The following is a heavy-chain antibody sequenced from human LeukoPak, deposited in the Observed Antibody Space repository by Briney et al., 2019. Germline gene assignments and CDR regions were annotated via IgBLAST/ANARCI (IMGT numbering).Heavy chain of an antibody. J-gene: IGHJ4*02. CDR2: IYYSGST. Sequence: SETLSPTCTVSGGSISSYYWSWIRQPPGKGLEWIGYIYYSGSTNYNPSLKSRVTISVDTSKNQFSLKLSSVTAADTAVYYCAGGGSWELPNFDYWGQGTLVTVSS. D-gene: IGHD1-26*01. CDR1: GGSISSYY. V-gene: IGHV4-59*01. CDR3: AGGGSWELPNFDY.